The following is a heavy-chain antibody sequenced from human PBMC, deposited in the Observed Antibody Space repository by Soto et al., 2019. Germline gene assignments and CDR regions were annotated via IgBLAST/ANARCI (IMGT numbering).Heavy chain of an antibody. V-gene: IGHV4-31*03. CDR1: GGSISSGGYY. CDR2: IYYSGST. Sequence: PSETLSLTCTVSGGSISSGGYYWSWIRQHPGKGLEWIGYIYYSGSTYYNPSLKSRVTISVDTSKNQFSLKLSSVTAADTAVYYCARVGYYYDSSGSPVFGYWGQGTLVTVSS. J-gene: IGHJ4*02. D-gene: IGHD3-22*01. CDR3: ARVGYYYDSSGSPVFGY.